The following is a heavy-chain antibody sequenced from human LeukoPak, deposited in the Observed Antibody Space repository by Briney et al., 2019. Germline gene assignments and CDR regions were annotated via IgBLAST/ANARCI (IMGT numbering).Heavy chain of an antibody. Sequence: GGSLRLSCAASGFTFSNYGIHWVRQAPGKGLEWVTFIQTDGNTKYYADSVRGRFTISRDNSKNTASLQMNSLRAEDTAVYYCAREESSLVLGGLAYWGQGTLVTVSS. V-gene: IGHV3-30*02. D-gene: IGHD6-13*01. CDR2: IQTDGNTK. J-gene: IGHJ4*02. CDR1: GFTFSNYG. CDR3: AREESSLVLGGLAY.